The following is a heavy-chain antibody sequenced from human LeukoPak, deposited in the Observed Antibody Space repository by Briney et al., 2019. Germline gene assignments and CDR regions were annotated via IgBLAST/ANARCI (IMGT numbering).Heavy chain of an antibody. D-gene: IGHD3-3*01. V-gene: IGHV4-61*02. CDR2: IYTSGST. Sequence: PSETLSLTCTVFGGSISSGGYYWSWIRQPAGKGLEWIGRIYTSGSTNYNPSLKSRVTMSVDTSKNQFSLKLSSVTAADTAVYYCARVQRRRITIFGVASNWFDPWGQGTLVTVSS. CDR1: GGSISSGGYY. J-gene: IGHJ5*02. CDR3: ARVQRRRITIFGVASNWFDP.